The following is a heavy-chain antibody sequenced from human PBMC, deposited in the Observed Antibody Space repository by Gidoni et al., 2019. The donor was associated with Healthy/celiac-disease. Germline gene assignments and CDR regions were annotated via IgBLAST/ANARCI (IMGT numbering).Heavy chain of an antibody. V-gene: IGHV1-2*06. D-gene: IGHD3-22*01. Sequence: QVQLVQSGAEVKKPGASVKVSCKASGYTFTGYYMHWVRQAPGQGLEWMGRINPNSGGTNYAQKVQGRVTMTRDTSISTAYMELSRLRSDDTAVYYCARESGYYYDSSGYYSWGQGTLVTVSS. J-gene: IGHJ4*02. CDR1: GYTFTGYY. CDR3: ARESGYYYDSSGYYS. CDR2: INPNSGGT.